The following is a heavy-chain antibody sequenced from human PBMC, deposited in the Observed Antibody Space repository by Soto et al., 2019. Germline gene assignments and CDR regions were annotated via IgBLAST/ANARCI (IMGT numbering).Heavy chain of an antibody. CDR2: IYYRGTT. CDR3: ARENYYGSGSYTPFDY. V-gene: IGHV4-59*01. J-gene: IGHJ4*01. CDR1: GGSISPYY. D-gene: IGHD3-10*01. Sequence: QVQLQESSPGLVRPSETLSLTCTVSGGSISPYYWNWIRQPPGKGLEWIGFIYYRGTTNYNPSLKSRVTMSVDTSKNQFSLRLTSVTTADSAVYYCARENYYGSGSYTPFDYWGHGILVTVSS.